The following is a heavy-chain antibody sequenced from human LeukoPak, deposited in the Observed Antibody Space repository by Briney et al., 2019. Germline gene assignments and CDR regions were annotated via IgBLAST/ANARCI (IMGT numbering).Heavy chain of an antibody. CDR3: ARGGGEYCTNGVCPDDAFDI. CDR2: IIPIFGTA. Sequence: ASVKVSCKASGGTFSSYAISWVRQAPGQGLEWMGGIIPIFGTANYAQKFQGRVTITADKSTSTAYMELSSLRSEDTAVYYCARGGGEYCTNGVCPDDAFDIWGQGTMVTVSS. J-gene: IGHJ3*02. D-gene: IGHD2-8*01. V-gene: IGHV1-69*06. CDR1: GGTFSSYA.